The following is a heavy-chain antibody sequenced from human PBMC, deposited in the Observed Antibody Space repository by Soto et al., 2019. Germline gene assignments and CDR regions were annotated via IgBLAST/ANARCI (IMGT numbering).Heavy chain of an antibody. V-gene: IGHV3-53*01. J-gene: IGHJ6*02. CDR2: IYSGGST. CDR3: ARDPPATRHGMDV. Sequence: LRLSCAASGFTVSSNYMSWVHQAPGKGLEWVSVIYSGGSTYYAGSVSGRFTISRDNSKNTLYLQMKSLRAEDTAVYYCARDPPATRHGMDVWGHGTTVTVS. CDR1: GFTVSSNY.